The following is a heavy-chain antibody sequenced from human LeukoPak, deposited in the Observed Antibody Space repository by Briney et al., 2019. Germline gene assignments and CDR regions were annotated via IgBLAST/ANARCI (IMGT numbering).Heavy chain of an antibody. V-gene: IGHV4-31*03. CDR3: VGQGSLVTI. CDR2: IYYSGST. Sequence: SETLSLTCTVSGGSISSGGYYWSWIRQHPGKGLEWIGYIYYSGSTYYNPSLKSRVTISVDTPKNQFSLKLSSVTAADTAVYYCVGQGSLVTIWGQGTMVTVSS. D-gene: IGHD1-26*01. CDR1: GGSISSGGYY. J-gene: IGHJ3*02.